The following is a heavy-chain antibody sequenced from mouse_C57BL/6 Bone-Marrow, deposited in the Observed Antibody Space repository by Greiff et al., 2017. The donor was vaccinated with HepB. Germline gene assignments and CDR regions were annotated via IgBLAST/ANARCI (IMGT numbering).Heavy chain of an antibody. D-gene: IGHD2-4*01. CDR3: ARSRLRRWWYFDV. Sequence: VKLMESGAELVKPGASVKISCKASGYAFSSYWMNWVKQRPGKGLEWIGQIYPGDGDTNYNGKFKGKATLTADKSSSTAYMQLSSLTSEDSAVYFCARSRLRRWWYFDVWGTGTTVTVSS. J-gene: IGHJ1*03. CDR1: GYAFSSYW. V-gene: IGHV1-80*01. CDR2: IYPGDGDT.